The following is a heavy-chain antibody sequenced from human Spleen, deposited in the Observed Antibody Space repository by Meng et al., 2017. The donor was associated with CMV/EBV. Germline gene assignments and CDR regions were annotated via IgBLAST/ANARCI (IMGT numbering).Heavy chain of an antibody. Sequence: GESLKISCAASGFTFSSYEMNWVRQAPGKGLEWVANIKQDGSEKYYVDSVKGRFTISRDNAKNSLYLQMNSLRVEDTAVYYCAREGYCSGGSCYPGTYGMDVWGQGTTVTVSS. V-gene: IGHV3-7*01. CDR1: GFTFSSYE. J-gene: IGHJ6*02. CDR3: AREGYCSGGSCYPGTYGMDV. CDR2: IKQDGSEK. D-gene: IGHD2-15*01.